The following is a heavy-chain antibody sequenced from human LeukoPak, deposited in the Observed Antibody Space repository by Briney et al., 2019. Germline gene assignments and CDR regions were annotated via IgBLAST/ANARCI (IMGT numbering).Heavy chain of an antibody. CDR3: AKDIGALRSPA. CDR1: GFTFDDYA. CDR2: ISWNSGSI. J-gene: IGHJ4*02. Sequence: GRSLRLSCAASGFTFDDYAMHWVRQAPGKGLEWVSGISWNSGSIGYADSVKGRFTISRDNAKNSLYLQMNSLRAEDTALYYCAKDIGALRSPAWGQGTLVTVSS. V-gene: IGHV3-9*01.